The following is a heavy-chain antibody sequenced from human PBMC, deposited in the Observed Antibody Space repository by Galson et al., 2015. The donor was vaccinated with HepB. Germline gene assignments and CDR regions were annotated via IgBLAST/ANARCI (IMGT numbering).Heavy chain of an antibody. Sequence: SLRLSCAASGFTFSNAWMSWVRQAPGKGLEWVGRIKSKTDGGATDYAAHVKGRFTIARDDSKNTLYLLMNSLETEDTAVYYCTTITARGLFDYWGQGTLVTVSS. D-gene: IGHD5-18*01. CDR3: TTITARGLFDY. CDR2: IKSKTDGGAT. J-gene: IGHJ4*02. V-gene: IGHV3-15*01. CDR1: GFTFSNAW.